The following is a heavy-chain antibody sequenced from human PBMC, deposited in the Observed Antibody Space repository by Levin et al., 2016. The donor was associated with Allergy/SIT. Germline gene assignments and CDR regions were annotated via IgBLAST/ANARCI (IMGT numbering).Heavy chain of an antibody. CDR3: ARGAFVVVVAATHFGAEYFQH. Sequence: VRQAPGKGLEWVAVISYDGSNKYYADSVKGRFTISRDNSKNTLYLQMNSLRAEDTAVYYCARGAFVVVVAATHFGAEYFQHWGQGTLVTVSS. CDR2: ISYDGSNK. V-gene: IGHV3-30-3*01. J-gene: IGHJ1*01. D-gene: IGHD2-15*01.